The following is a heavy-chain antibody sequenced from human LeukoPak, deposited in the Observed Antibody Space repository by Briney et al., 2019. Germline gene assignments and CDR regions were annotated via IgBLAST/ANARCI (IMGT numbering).Heavy chain of an antibody. Sequence: PGGSLRLSCAASGFSFRNSWMSWVRQAPGKGLEWVANIKQDATEIYYADSVKGRLTISRDNARKSLFLQMSILRVEDMALYYCARLNWDDGEVSGFDQWGQGILVTVSS. CDR1: GFSFRNSW. CDR3: ARLNWDDGEVSGFDQ. D-gene: IGHD1-26*01. J-gene: IGHJ5*02. CDR2: IKQDATEI. V-gene: IGHV3-7*01.